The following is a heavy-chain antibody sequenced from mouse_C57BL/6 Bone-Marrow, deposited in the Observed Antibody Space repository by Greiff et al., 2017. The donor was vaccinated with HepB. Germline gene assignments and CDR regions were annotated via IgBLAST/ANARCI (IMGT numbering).Heavy chain of an antibody. J-gene: IGHJ3*01. CDR2: IRSKSNNYAT. CDR3: VRNGNYPAWFAY. CDR1: GFSFNTYA. Sequence: EVKVEESGGGLVQPKGSLKLSCAASGFSFNTYAMNWVRQAPGKGLEWVARIRSKSNNYATYYADSVKDRFTISRDDSESMLYLQMNNLKTEDTAMYYCVRNGNYPAWFAYWGQGTLVTVSA. V-gene: IGHV10-1*01. D-gene: IGHD2-1*01.